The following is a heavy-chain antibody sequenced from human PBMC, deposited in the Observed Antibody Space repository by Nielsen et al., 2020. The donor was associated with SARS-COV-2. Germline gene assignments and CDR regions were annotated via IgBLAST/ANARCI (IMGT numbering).Heavy chain of an antibody. V-gene: IGHV1-18*01. CDR2: ISAYNGNT. CDR1: GYTFTSYG. CDR3: ARGGSGWYDSDSVDH. D-gene: IGHD6-19*01. J-gene: IGHJ4*02. Sequence: ASVKVSCKASGYTFTSYGISWVRQAPGQGLEWMGWISAYNGNTNYAQKLQGRVTMTRDTSTSTVYMGLSSLRSEDTAVYYCARGGSGWYDSDSVDHWGQGTLVTVSS.